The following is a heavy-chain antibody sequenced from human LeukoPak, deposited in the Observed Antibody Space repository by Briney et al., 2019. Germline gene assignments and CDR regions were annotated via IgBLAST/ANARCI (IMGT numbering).Heavy chain of an antibody. CDR1: GGTFSSYA. CDR2: IIPIFETA. Sequence: GASVKVSCKPSGGTFSSYAINWVRQAPGQGLEWMGGIIPIFETANYAQKFQGRVTITADESTSTAYMELSSLRSEDTAVYYCTRGLRSHWDRIAAGVFDYWGQGTLVTVSS. J-gene: IGHJ4*02. D-gene: IGHD6-6*01. V-gene: IGHV1-69*13. CDR3: TRGLRSHWDRIAAGVFDY.